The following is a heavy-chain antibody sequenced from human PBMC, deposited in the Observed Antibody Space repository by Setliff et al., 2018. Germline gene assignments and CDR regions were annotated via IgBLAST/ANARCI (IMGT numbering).Heavy chain of an antibody. CDR3: ARRLPYYGMDV. CDR1: GFIFDDYG. CDR2: INWNGGST. J-gene: IGHJ6*02. D-gene: IGHD2-15*01. V-gene: IGHV3-20*04. Sequence: PGGSLRLSCAASGFIFDDYGMGWVRQVPGKGLEWVSGINWNGGSTSYADSVKGRFTISRDNARNSLHLQMNSLRAEDTAIYFCARRLPYYGMDVWGQGTTVTVSS.